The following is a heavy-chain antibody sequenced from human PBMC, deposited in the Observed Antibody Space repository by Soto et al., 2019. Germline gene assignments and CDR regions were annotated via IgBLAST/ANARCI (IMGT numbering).Heavy chain of an antibody. J-gene: IGHJ6*02. CDR3: ARSQGGSSSLDIYYYYYYGMDV. CDR2: IIPIFGTA. D-gene: IGHD2-15*01. Sequence: SVKVSCKSPGCTFSSYAISCVRQAPGQGLEWMGGIIPIFGTAKYAQKFQGRVTITADESTSTGYMELSSLRSEDTAVYYCARSQGGSSSLDIYYYYYYGMDVWGQGTTVTVSS. V-gene: IGHV1-69*13. CDR1: GCTFSSYA.